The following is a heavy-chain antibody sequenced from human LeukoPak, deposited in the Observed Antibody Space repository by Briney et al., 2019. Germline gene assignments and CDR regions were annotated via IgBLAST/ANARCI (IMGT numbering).Heavy chain of an antibody. Sequence: PGGSLRLSCAASGFTFSSYSMNWVRQAPGKGLEWVSSISSSSSYIYYADSVKGRFTISRDNAKNSLYLQMNSLRAEDTAVYYCARDEVRLWTPEGEFDYWGQGTLVTVSS. V-gene: IGHV3-21*01. CDR1: GFTFSSYS. CDR3: ARDEVRLWTPEGEFDY. J-gene: IGHJ4*02. D-gene: IGHD5-18*01. CDR2: ISSSSSYI.